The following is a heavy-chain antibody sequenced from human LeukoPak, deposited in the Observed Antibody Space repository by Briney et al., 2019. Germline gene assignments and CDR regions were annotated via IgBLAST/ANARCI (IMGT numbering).Heavy chain of an antibody. CDR2: IDPRDSYI. D-gene: IGHD4/OR15-4a*01. V-gene: IGHV5-10-1*01. CDR3: AKSLGAWFDP. J-gene: IGHJ5*02. Sequence: GESLKISCKGSGYSFTTYWISWVRQMPGKGLEWMGRIDPRDSYINYNPSFQGHVTISADKSISTAFLQWSSLKASDTAMYYCAKSLGAWFDPWGQGTLVTVSS. CDR1: GYSFTTYW.